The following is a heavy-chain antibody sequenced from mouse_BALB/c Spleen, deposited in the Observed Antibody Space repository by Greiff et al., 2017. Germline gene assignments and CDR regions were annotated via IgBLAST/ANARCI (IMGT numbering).Heavy chain of an antibody. CDR1: GFTFSSYG. Sequence: EVQLVESGGGLVQPGGSLKLSCAASGFTFSSYGMSWVRQTPDKRLEWVATISDGGSYTYYPDSVKGRFTISRDNAKNNLYLQMSSLKSEDTAMYYCARGYGSNFDVWGAGTTVTVSS. CDR3: ARGYGSNFDV. CDR2: ISDGGSYT. D-gene: IGHD1-1*01. J-gene: IGHJ1*01. V-gene: IGHV5-6*01.